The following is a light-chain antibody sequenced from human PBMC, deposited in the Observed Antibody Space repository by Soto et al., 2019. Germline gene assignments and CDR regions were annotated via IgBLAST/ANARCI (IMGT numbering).Light chain of an antibody. Sequence: DFQMTQSPSTLSASVGARVPITCRASQNIRSRLAWFQQKPGKAPKLLIYDASSLESGVPQRFSGSGSGTEFTLTISSLQTDDFSTYYCQHYNSYSEAFGQGTKVDIK. V-gene: IGKV1-5*01. CDR3: QHYNSYSEA. J-gene: IGKJ1*01. CDR2: DAS. CDR1: QNIRSR.